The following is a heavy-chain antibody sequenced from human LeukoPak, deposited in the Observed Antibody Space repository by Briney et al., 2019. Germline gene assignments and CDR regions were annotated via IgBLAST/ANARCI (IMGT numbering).Heavy chain of an antibody. CDR1: GFTFSSFA. CDR2: ISDSGGTT. D-gene: IGHD3-10*01. V-gene: IGHV3-23*01. Sequence: QPGGSLRLSCAVSGFTFSSFAMSWVRQAPGKGLEWVSVISDSGGTTFYADSVKGRFTISRDNSKNTPYLQMSSLRAEDTAVYYCAKEASGYGYYFDYWGQGTLVTVSS. J-gene: IGHJ4*02. CDR3: AKEASGYGYYFDY.